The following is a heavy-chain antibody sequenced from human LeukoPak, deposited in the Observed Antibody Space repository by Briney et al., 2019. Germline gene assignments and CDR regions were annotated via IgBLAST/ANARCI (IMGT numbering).Heavy chain of an antibody. CDR1: GLTFSSYW. CDR2: IKQDGSEK. J-gene: IGHJ4*02. CDR3: ARETEMANLDY. D-gene: IGHD5-24*01. Sequence: GGSLRLSCAAYGLTFSSYWMSWVRQAPGKGLEWVANIKQDGSEKYYVDSVKGRFTISRDNAKKSLYLQMNSLRAEDTAVYYCARETEMANLDYWGQGTLVTVSS. V-gene: IGHV3-7*04.